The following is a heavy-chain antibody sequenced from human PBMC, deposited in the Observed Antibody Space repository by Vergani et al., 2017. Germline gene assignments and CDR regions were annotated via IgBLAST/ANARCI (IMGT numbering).Heavy chain of an antibody. J-gene: IGHJ4*02. CDR2: IKNDGGKS. Sequence: DVQLLQSGGDLVQPGGSLKLSCVASVFTFSIHAMSWVRQTPGKGLEWVATIKNDGGKSHYAAFVKGRFAITRDNSRNTLYLQMNSLRVEDTAVYYCGRGSGNYNWGQGGLVTV. CDR3: GRGSGNYN. V-gene: IGHV3-23*01. D-gene: IGHD3-3*01. CDR1: VFTFSIHA.